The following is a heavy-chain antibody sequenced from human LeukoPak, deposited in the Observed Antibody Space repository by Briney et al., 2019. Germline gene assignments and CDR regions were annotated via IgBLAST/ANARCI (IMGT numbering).Heavy chain of an antibody. CDR2: ISAYNGNT. CDR1: GYTLTELS. CDR3: ARTNDYQTYYFDY. V-gene: IGHV1-18*01. J-gene: IGHJ4*02. Sequence: ASVKVSCKVSGYTLTELSVHWVRQAPGQGLEWMGWISAYNGNTNYAQKLQGRVTMTTDTSTSTAYMELRSLRSDDTAVYYCARTNDYQTYYFDYWGQGTLVTVSS. D-gene: IGHD4-11*01.